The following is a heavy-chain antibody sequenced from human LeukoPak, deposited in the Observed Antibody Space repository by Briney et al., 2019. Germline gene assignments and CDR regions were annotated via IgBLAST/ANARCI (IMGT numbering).Heavy chain of an antibody. D-gene: IGHD3-3*01. V-gene: IGHV4-59*01. CDR2: IYYSGST. J-gene: IGHJ4*02. Sequence: SETLSLTCTVSGGSISSYYWSWIRQPPGKGLEWIGYIYYSGSTNYNPSLKSRVTISVDTSKNQFSLKLSSVTAADTAVYYCARVRDDFWSGPSAYFDSWGQGTLVTVSS. CDR1: GGSISSYY. CDR3: ARVRDDFWSGPSAYFDS.